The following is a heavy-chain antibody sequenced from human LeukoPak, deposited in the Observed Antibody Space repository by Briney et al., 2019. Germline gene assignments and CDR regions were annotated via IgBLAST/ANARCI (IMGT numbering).Heavy chain of an antibody. CDR3: AKVRDIYCTGGTCFYFDN. Sequence: GGSLRLSCAASGFTFSSYAMSWVRQAPAKGLEWVSAISGSGGTTYYADSVKGRFTISRDNSKNTLYLQMNSLRVEDTAVYYCAKVRDIYCTGGTCFYFDNWGQGTLVTVSS. CDR1: GFTFSSYA. D-gene: IGHD2-15*01. CDR2: ISGSGGTT. V-gene: IGHV3-23*01. J-gene: IGHJ4*02.